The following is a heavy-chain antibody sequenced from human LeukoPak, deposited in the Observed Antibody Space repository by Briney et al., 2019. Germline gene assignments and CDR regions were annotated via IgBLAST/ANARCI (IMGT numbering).Heavy chain of an antibody. V-gene: IGHV3-7*01. J-gene: IGHJ6*03. CDR3: ARGLAVAGTIYYYYYYYMDV. D-gene: IGHD6-19*01. CDR2: IRQDGSEK. CDR1: GFTFSSYW. Sequence: PGGSLRLSCAASGFTFSSYWMSWVRQAPGKGLEWVANIRQDGSEKYYVDSVKGRFTISRDNAKNSLYLQMNSLRAEDTAVYYCARGLAVAGTIYYYYYYYMDVWGKGTTVTVSS.